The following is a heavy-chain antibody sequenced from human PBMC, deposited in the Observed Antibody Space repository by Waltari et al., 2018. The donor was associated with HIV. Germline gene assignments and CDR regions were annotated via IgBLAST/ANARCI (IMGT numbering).Heavy chain of an antibody. Sequence: QVQLVQSGAEVKKPGPSVKVSCKASGSAFTTYTVQWVRQAPGKPREWMGGINSGNGNTKYSQKFQGRVTITRDTSASTAYMELSSLRSEDTAVYYCARDSGFDYWGQGTLVTVSS. J-gene: IGHJ4*02. V-gene: IGHV1-3*01. CDR1: GSAFTTYT. D-gene: IGHD6-25*01. CDR2: INSGNGNT. CDR3: ARDSGFDY.